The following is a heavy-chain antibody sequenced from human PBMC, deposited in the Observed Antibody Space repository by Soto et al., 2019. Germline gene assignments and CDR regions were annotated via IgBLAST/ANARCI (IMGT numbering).Heavy chain of an antibody. J-gene: IGHJ4*02. CDR1: GGSISSSSYY. Sequence: SETLSLTCTFSGGSISSSSYYWGWIRQPPGKGLEWIGSIYYSGSTHYNPSLTSRVTIFVDMSKNQFSLSLTSVTAADTAVYYCARHGDFSDDPSYLSFDYWGQGTLVTVSS. CDR2: IYYSGST. V-gene: IGHV4-39*01. CDR3: ARHGDFSDDPSYLSFDY. D-gene: IGHD2-21*02.